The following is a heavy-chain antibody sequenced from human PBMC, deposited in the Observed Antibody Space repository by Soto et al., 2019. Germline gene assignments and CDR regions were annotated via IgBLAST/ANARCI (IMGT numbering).Heavy chain of an antibody. D-gene: IGHD2-15*01. V-gene: IGHV1-24*01. J-gene: IGHJ4*02. CDR1: GYTLTELS. Sequence: ASVKVSCKVSGYTLTELSMHWVRQAPGKGLEWMGGFDPEDGETIYAQKFQGRVTMTEDTSTDTAYMELSSLRSEDTAVYYCATPLGYCSGGSCYATLVFDYWGQGTLVTVSS. CDR2: FDPEDGET. CDR3: ATPLGYCSGGSCYATLVFDY.